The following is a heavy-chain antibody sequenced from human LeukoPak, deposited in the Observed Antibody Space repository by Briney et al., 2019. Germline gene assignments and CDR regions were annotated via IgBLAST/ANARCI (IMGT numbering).Heavy chain of an antibody. J-gene: IGHJ4*02. D-gene: IGHD3-22*01. CDR1: GYTFTGYY. V-gene: IGHV1-2*02. Sequence: GASVKVSCKASGYTFTGYYMHWVRQAPGQGLEWMGWINPNSGGTNYAQKFQGRVTMTRDTSISTAYMELSRLRSDDTAVYYCARMGYYYDSSGYYYAPYFDYWGQGTLVTVSS. CDR3: ARMGYYYDSSGYYYAPYFDY. CDR2: INPNSGGT.